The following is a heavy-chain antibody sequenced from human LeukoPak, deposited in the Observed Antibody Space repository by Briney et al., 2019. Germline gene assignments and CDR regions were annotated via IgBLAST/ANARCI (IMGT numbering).Heavy chain of an antibody. D-gene: IGHD3-3*01. CDR2: ISSSSSYI. V-gene: IGHV3-21*01. Sequence: PGGSLRLSCAASGFTFSSYSMNWVRQVPGKGLEWVSSISSSSSYIYYADSVKGRFTISRDNAKNSLYLQMNSLRAEDTAVYYCAREQIVSYYDFWSRQPWWVGPWGQGTLVTVSS. CDR3: AREQIVSYYDFWSRQPWWVGP. CDR1: GFTFSSYS. J-gene: IGHJ5*02.